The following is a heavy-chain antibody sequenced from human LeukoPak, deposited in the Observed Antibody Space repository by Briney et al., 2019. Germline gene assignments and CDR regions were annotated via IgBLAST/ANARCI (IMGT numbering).Heavy chain of an antibody. J-gene: IGHJ4*02. CDR1: GFTFSGYS. V-gene: IGHV3-53*01. CDR2: IYSGGST. D-gene: IGHD3-22*01. Sequence: GGSLRLSCAASGFTFSGYSMNWVRQAPGKGLEWVSVIYSGGSTYYADSVKGRFTISRDNSKNTLYLQMNSLRAEDTAVYYCARDYYDTPLGYWGQGTLVTVSS. CDR3: ARDYYDTPLGY.